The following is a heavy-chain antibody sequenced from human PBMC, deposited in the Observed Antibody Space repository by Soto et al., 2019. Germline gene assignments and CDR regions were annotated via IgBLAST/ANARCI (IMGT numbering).Heavy chain of an antibody. CDR2: ISAYNGNT. CDR1: GYTFTSYG. D-gene: IGHD2-2*01. V-gene: IGHV1-18*01. CDR3: ARDTLPYCISTSCYARYYYGMDV. J-gene: IGHJ6*02. Sequence: ASVKLSCTASGYTFTSYGISWVRQAPGQGLEWMGWISAYNGNTNYAQKLQGRVTMTTDTSTSTAYMELRSLRSDDTAVYYCARDTLPYCISTSCYARYYYGMDVWGQGTTVTVS.